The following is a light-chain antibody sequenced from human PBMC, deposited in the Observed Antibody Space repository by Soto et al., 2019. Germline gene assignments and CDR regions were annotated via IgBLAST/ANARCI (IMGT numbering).Light chain of an antibody. CDR2: GAS. CDR3: QQYNNWPPWT. V-gene: IGKV3-15*01. Sequence: EIVMTQSPATLSVSPGEGATVSCRASQSVSSNLAWYQQKPGQAPRLLIYGASTRATGIPARFSGSGSGTEFTLTISSLQSEDFALYYCQQYNNWPPWTFGQGTKVEMK. CDR1: QSVSSN. J-gene: IGKJ1*01.